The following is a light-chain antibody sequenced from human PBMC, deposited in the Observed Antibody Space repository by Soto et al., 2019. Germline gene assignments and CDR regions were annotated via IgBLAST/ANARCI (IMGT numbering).Light chain of an antibody. Sequence: DIQMTQSPASLSASVGDRVTITCRASQAINKNLNWYRHKLGKAPELLIYDASDSQAGVPSRFSGSGSGADFTLIISGLQPEDFETYYCQQSYNSPYTFGQGTKLEIK. V-gene: IGKV1-39*01. CDR2: DAS. CDR1: QAINKN. J-gene: IGKJ2*01. CDR3: QQSYNSPYT.